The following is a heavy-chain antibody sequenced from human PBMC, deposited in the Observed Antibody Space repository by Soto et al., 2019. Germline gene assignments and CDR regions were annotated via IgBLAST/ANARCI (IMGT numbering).Heavy chain of an antibody. D-gene: IGHD2-2*01. CDR2: ISYDGSNK. J-gene: IGHJ6*02. CDR1: GYTLTELS. Sequence: SCKVSGYTLTELSMHWVRQAPGKGLEWVAAISYDGSNKFYVDPVKGRFTISRDNSKNTVDLQMNSLRVEDTAVYYCAREDIVLVPAAYVPDYYYYGMDVWGQGTTVTVSS. V-gene: IGHV3-30*03. CDR3: AREDIVLVPAAYVPDYYYYGMDV.